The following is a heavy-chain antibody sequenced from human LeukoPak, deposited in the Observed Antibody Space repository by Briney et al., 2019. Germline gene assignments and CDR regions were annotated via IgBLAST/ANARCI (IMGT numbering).Heavy chain of an antibody. CDR3: AREGSIVARTDY. V-gene: IGHV3-30-3*01. CDR1: GFTFDNYA. CDR2: ISFDGDQE. D-gene: IGHD3-16*02. J-gene: IGHJ4*02. Sequence: GGSLRLSCEASGFTFDNYAMHWVRQAPGRRLEWVAVISFDGDQEYYPDSVKGRFTISRDNSKNTLYLQMNGLKTEDTAVYYCAREGSIVARTDYWGQGALVIVSS.